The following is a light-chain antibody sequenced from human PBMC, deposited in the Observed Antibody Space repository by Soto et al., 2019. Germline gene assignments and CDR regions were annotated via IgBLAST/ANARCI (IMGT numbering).Light chain of an antibody. J-gene: IGKJ4*01. V-gene: IGKV1-5*01. Sequence: DIQMTQSPSTLSASIRDRVTVTCRASQSIGTWLAWYQQKPGKAPKLLIFDASTLESGVPSRFSGSESGTEFTLTISSLQPEDFATYYCQQYKNYPFTFGGGTKVEIK. CDR2: DAS. CDR1: QSIGTW. CDR3: QQYKNYPFT.